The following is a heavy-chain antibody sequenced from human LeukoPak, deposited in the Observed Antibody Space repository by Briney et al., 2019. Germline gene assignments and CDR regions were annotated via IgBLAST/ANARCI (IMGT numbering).Heavy chain of an antibody. V-gene: IGHV4-4*07. Sequence: SETLSLTWTVAGRSISSNYWGWVRQPAGKGLEWVGRTYTIGSTNYNPSLKSRVTMSVDTSKNQFSLKLSSVTAADTAVYYCARDLDIAAAGYYYYYMDVWGKGTTVTISS. CDR3: ARDLDIAAAGYYYYYMDV. CDR2: TYTIGST. D-gene: IGHD6-13*01. CDR1: GRSISSNY. J-gene: IGHJ6*03.